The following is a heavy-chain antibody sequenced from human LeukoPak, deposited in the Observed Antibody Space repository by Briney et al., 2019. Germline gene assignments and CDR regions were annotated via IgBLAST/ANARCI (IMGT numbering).Heavy chain of an antibody. V-gene: IGHV3-66*01. CDR2: IYSGGST. J-gene: IGHJ4*02. CDR1: GFTVSSNY. CDR3: ARDRYDSSGYDY. Sequence: GGSLRLSCAASGFTVSSNYMSWVRQAPGKGLEWVSVIYSGGSTYYADSAKGRFTISRDNSKNTLYLQMNSLRAEDTAVYYCARDRYDSSGYDYWGQGTLVTVSS. D-gene: IGHD3-22*01.